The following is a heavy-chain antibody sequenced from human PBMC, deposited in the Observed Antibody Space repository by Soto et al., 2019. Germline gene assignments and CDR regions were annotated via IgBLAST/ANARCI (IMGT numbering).Heavy chain of an antibody. CDR3: ARDVLLWFGEFLDYYYYGMDV. J-gene: IGHJ6*02. CDR2: INPSGGST. Sequence: ASVNVSCKASGYTFTSYYMHWVRQAPGQGLEWMGIINPSGGSTSYAQKFQGRVTMTRDTSTSTVYMELRSLRSEDTAVYYCARDVLLWFGEFLDYYYYGMDVWGQGTTVTVSS. D-gene: IGHD3-10*01. CDR1: GYTFTSYY. V-gene: IGHV1-46*01.